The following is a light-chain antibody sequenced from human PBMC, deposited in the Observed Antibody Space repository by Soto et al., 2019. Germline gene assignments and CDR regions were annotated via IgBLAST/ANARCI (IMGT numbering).Light chain of an antibody. Sequence: AIQMTQSPSSLSASVGDRVTITCRASQGIKNDLGWYQQRPGKGPKLLIYAASSLQSGVPSRFSGSGSGTDFTLTISSLQPEDFATYYCLQDYNFPYTFGQWTKLEIK. CDR2: AAS. J-gene: IGKJ2*01. CDR3: LQDYNFPYT. V-gene: IGKV1-6*01. CDR1: QGIKND.